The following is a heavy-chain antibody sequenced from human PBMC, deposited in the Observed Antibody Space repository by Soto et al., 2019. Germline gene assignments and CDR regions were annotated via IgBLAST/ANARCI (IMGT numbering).Heavy chain of an antibody. D-gene: IGHD3-22*01. CDR1: GFTFSSYS. CDR2: ISSSSSTI. Sequence: EVQLVESGGGLVQPGGSLRLSCAASGFTFSSYSMNWVRQAPGKGLEWVSYISSSSSTIYYADSVKGRFTISRDNAKNSLYLQMNSLRAEDTAVYYCARGAYSHDSSGLSYWGQGTLVTVSS. CDR3: ARGAYSHDSSGLSY. J-gene: IGHJ4*02. V-gene: IGHV3-48*01.